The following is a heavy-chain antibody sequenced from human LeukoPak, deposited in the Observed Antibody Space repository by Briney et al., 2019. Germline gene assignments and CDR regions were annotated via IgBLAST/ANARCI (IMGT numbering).Heavy chain of an antibody. CDR3: ARGALYGDYYFDY. J-gene: IGHJ4*01. CDR2: TKHDGSER. D-gene: IGHD2-21*02. CDR1: GFTFTSYW. V-gene: IGHV3-7*04. Sequence: GGSLRLSCAASGFTFTSYWMTWVRQAPGKGLEWVANTKHDGSERYYVDSVKGRFTISRDNVKNSLFLQMDSLRAEDTAVYYCARGALYGDYYFDYWGQGTLVTVTS.